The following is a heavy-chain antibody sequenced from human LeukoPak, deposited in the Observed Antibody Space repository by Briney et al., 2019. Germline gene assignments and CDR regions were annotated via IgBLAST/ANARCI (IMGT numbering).Heavy chain of an antibody. CDR2: ISYDGSNK. V-gene: IGHV3-30-3*01. Sequence: GRSLRLSCAASGFTFSSYAMHWVRQAPGKGLEWVAVISYDGSNKYYADSVKGRFTISRDNSKNTLYLQLNSLRAEDTAVYYCARVLRRGRFLEWSTPDYWGQGTLVTVSS. J-gene: IGHJ4*02. D-gene: IGHD3-3*01. CDR1: GFTFSSYA. CDR3: ARVLRRGRFLEWSTPDY.